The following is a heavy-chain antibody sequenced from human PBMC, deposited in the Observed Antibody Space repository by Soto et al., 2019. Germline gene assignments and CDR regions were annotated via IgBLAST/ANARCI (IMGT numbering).Heavy chain of an antibody. CDR1: GYSFTSYW. V-gene: IGHV5-51*01. Sequence: PGESLKISCKGSGYSFTSYWIGWVRQMPGKGLGWMGIIYPGDSDTRYSPSFQGQVTISADKSISTAYLQWSSLKASDTAMYYCARPEGYYYDSSVGAFDIWGQGTMVTVSS. CDR2: IYPGDSDT. D-gene: IGHD3-22*01. CDR3: ARPEGYYYDSSVGAFDI. J-gene: IGHJ3*02.